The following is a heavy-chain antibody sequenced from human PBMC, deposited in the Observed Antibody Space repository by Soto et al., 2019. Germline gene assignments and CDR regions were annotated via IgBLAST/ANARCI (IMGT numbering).Heavy chain of an antibody. CDR1: GFTFSSYG. Sequence: PGGSLRLSCAASGFTFSSYGMHWVRQAPGKGLEWVAVIWYDGSNKYYADSVKGRFTISRDNSKNTLYLQMNSLRAEDTAVYYCARDWDGMATINYYFDYWGQGTLVTVSS. CDR2: IWYDGSNK. J-gene: IGHJ4*02. V-gene: IGHV3-33*01. D-gene: IGHD5-12*01. CDR3: ARDWDGMATINYYFDY.